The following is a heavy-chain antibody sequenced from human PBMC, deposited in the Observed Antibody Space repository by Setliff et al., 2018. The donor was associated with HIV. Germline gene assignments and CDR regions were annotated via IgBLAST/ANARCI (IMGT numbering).Heavy chain of an antibody. Sequence: GGSLRLSCLGSGFTFGEYGMNWFRQAPGRGLEWVGLVRGIAYGGTTEYAASVRGRFTISRDDSKNIAYLQMNSLKTEDTAVYYCTSIGRDMVRGVIPDYWGQGTLVTVSS. CDR1: GFTFGEYG. CDR3: TSIGRDMVRGVIPDY. D-gene: IGHD3-10*01. V-gene: IGHV3-49*03. CDR2: VRGIAYGGTT. J-gene: IGHJ4*02.